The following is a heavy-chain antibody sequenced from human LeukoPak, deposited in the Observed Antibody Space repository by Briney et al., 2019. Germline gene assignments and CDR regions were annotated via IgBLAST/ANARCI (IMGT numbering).Heavy chain of an antibody. D-gene: IGHD1-1*01. Sequence: GGSLRLSCAASGFTFSTYWMSWVRQAPGKGLEWVANIKQDGSEKYYADSLKGRLTISRDNAKNSLYLQMNSLRAEDTAVYYCAGWNRSHWFDYWGQGTLVTVSS. CDR3: AGWNRSHWFDY. J-gene: IGHJ4*02. CDR2: IKQDGSEK. CDR1: GFTFSTYW. V-gene: IGHV3-7*01.